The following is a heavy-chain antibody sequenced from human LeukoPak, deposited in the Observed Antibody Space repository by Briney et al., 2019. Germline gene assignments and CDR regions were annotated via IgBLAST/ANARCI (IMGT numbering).Heavy chain of an antibody. CDR2: INNDGSIT. CDR3: AIGGTYGSGS. CDR1: GFPFANTW. D-gene: IGHD3-10*01. Sequence: GGSLRLSCAASGFPFANTWMHWVRHAPGKGLVWVSLINNDGSITNYADSVKGRFTTSRDNAKNTVYLQMYSLRAEDTAVYYCAIGGTYGSGSWGQGTLVTVSS. V-gene: IGHV3-74*01. J-gene: IGHJ4*02.